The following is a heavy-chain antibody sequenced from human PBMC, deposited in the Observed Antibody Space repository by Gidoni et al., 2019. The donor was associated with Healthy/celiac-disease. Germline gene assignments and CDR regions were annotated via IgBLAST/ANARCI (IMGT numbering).Heavy chain of an antibody. CDR1: GFTFSSYG. V-gene: IGHV3-33*01. J-gene: IGHJ4*02. CDR3: ARYSHSSGWYSDFDY. D-gene: IGHD6-19*01. Sequence: QVQLVESGGGVVQPGRSLRLSCAASGFTFSSYGMHWVRQAPGKGLEWVAVIWYDGSNKYYADSVKGRFTISRDKSKNTLYLQMNSLRAEDTAVYYCARYSHSSGWYSDFDYWGQGTLVTVSS. CDR2: IWYDGSNK.